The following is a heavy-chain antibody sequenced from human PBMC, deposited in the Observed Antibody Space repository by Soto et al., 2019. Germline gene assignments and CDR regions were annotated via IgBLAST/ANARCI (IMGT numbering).Heavy chain of an antibody. CDR1: GYTFTSYG. CDR2: ISAYNGNT. CDR3: ARGPGYEVDY. V-gene: IGHV1-18*01. J-gene: IGHJ4*02. Sequence: QVQLVQSGAEVKKPGASEKVSCKASGYTFTSYGISWVRQAPGQGLEWMGWISAYNGNTNYAQKLQGRVTMTTDTPTSTAYMALRSLGSDAKAVSYCARGPGYEVDYWGQGTLVTVSS. D-gene: IGHD2-2*01.